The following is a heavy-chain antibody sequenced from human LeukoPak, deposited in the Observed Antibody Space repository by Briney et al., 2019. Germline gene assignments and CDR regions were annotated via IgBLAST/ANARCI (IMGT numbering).Heavy chain of an antibody. J-gene: IGHJ4*02. CDR1: SGSVSSSSDY. Sequence: SETLSLTCTVSSGSVSSSSDYWGWIRQPPGKGLEWIGSIYYSGSTYYNPSLKSRVTVSVDMSKNQFSLKLSSVTAADTAVYYCARAIRDDYKIYHFDYWGQGTLVTVSS. V-gene: IGHV4-39*01. D-gene: IGHD5-24*01. CDR2: IYYSGST. CDR3: ARAIRDDYKIYHFDY.